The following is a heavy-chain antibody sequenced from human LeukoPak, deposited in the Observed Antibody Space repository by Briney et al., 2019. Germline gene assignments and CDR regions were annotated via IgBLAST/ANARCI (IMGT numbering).Heavy chain of an antibody. D-gene: IGHD2-15*01. Sequence: SETLSLTCTVSGGSISSYYWSWIRQPPGKGLEWIGYIYYSGSTNYNPSLKSRVTISVDTSKNQFSLKLSSVTAADTAVYYCARGDCSGGSCYYGYYYMDVWGKGTTVTVSS. V-gene: IGHV4-59*01. J-gene: IGHJ6*03. CDR1: GGSISSYY. CDR2: IYYSGST. CDR3: ARGDCSGGSCYYGYYYMDV.